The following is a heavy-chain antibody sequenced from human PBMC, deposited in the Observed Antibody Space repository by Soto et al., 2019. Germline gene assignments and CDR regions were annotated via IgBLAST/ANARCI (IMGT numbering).Heavy chain of an antibody. V-gene: IGHV1-3*01. J-gene: IGHJ5*02. CDR2: ITAGNGNT. D-gene: IGHD2-15*01. Sequence: QVQLVQSGAEVKKPGASVKVSCKASGYTFTSYAMHWVRQAPGQRLEWMGWITAGNGNTKYSQKFQGSVTITRDTSAITAYMELSSLRSEDTAVYYCSILLYCSGGSCYSQYHWFDPCCQGHLVTVSS. CDR3: SILLYCSGGSCYSQYHWFDP. CDR1: GYTFTSYA.